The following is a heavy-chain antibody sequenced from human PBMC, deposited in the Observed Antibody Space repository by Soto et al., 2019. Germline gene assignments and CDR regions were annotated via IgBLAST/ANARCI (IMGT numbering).Heavy chain of an antibody. Sequence: QVQLVQSGAEVKKPGTSVKVSCKASGYTFTSYGISWVRQAPGQGLEWMGWISAYNGNTNYAQKLQGRVTMTTDTSTSTAYMELRSLRSDDTAVYYCASFSIAATDPYGMDVWGQGTTVTVSS. V-gene: IGHV1-18*01. CDR2: ISAYNGNT. CDR1: GYTFTSYG. D-gene: IGHD6-13*01. J-gene: IGHJ6*02. CDR3: ASFSIAATDPYGMDV.